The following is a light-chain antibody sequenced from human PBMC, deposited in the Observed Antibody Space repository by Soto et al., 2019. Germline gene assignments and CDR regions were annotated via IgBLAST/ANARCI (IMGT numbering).Light chain of an antibody. CDR2: NAS. J-gene: IGKJ2*01. V-gene: IGKV3-15*01. CDR3: LQYSDWPPRYT. CDR1: QSVSRH. Sequence: EIVLTQSPATLSVSPGESATLSCRASQSVSRHLAWYQQKPGQAPRVLIYNASTRATGIPATFSGSGSGTEFTLTISSLQSEDFSGYYCLQYSDWPPRYTFGQGTKLEIK.